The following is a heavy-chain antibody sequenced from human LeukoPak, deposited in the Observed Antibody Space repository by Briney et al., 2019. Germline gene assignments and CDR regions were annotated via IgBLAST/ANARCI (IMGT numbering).Heavy chain of an antibody. CDR1: GFTFSNFG. CDR2: ISYDGNNK. Sequence: GGSLRLSCAASGFTFSNFGMHWVRQAPGKGLEWVAVISYDGNNKYYTDSVKGRFTISRDNAKNTLYLQMDSLRAEDTAVYYCAKQMAVDYFDYWGQGTLVTVSS. D-gene: IGHD5-24*01. J-gene: IGHJ4*02. CDR3: AKQMAVDYFDY. V-gene: IGHV3-30*18.